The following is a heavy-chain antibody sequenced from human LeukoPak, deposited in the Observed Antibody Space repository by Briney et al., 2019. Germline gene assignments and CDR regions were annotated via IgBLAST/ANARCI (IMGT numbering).Heavy chain of an antibody. D-gene: IGHD4-17*01. V-gene: IGHV3-48*04. CDR1: GFTFSSYS. CDR2: ISSSSSTI. J-gene: IGHJ3*02. Sequence: GGSLRLSCAASGFTFSSYSMNWVRQAPGKGLEWVSYISSSSSTIYYADSVKGRFTISRDNAKNSLYLQMNSLRAEDTAVYYCASKHDYGDYSDAFDIWGQGTMVTVSS. CDR3: ASKHDYGDYSDAFDI.